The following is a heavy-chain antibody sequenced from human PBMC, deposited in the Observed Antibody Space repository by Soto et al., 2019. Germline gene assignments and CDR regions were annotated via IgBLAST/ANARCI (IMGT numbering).Heavy chain of an antibody. CDR1: GYTFTSYY. V-gene: IGHV1-69*13. Sequence: GASVKISCKASGYTFTSYYMHWVRQAPGQGLEWMGGIIPIFGTANYAQKFQGRVTITADESTSTAYMELSSLRSEDTAVYYCATQEGPTFLLYWGQGTLVTVSS. CDR3: ATQEGPTFLLY. CDR2: IIPIFGTA. J-gene: IGHJ4*02.